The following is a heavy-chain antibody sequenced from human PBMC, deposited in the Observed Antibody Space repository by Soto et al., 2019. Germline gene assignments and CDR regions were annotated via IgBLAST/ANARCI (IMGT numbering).Heavy chain of an antibody. D-gene: IGHD2-2*01. CDR1: GYTFTSYG. V-gene: IGHV1-18*04. CDR3: ARILGYCSSTSCPYYYYYGMDV. Sequence: ASVKVSCKASGYTFTSYGISWVRQAPGQGLEWMGWISAYNGNTNYAQKLQGRVTMTTDTSTSTAYMELRSLRSDDTAVHYCARILGYCSSTSCPYYYYYGMDVWGQGTTVTVSS. CDR2: ISAYNGNT. J-gene: IGHJ6*02.